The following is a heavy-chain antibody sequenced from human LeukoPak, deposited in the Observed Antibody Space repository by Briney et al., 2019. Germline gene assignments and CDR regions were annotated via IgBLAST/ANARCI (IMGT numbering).Heavy chain of an antibody. CDR2: FYYSGST. Sequence: SETLSLTCTVSGDSFSSSSYYWGWIRQPPGKGLEWIGTFYYSGSTYYNPSLRSRVTISVDTSKNQFSLKLSSVTAADTAVYYSVRQRRTYAYSIGWYWWFDTWGQGTLVTVSS. CDR3: VRQRRTYAYSIGWYWWFDT. CDR1: GDSFSSSSYY. J-gene: IGHJ5*02. V-gene: IGHV4-39*01. D-gene: IGHD6-13*01.